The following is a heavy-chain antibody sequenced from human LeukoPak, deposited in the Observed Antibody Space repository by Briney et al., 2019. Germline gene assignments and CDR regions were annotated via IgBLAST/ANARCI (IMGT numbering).Heavy chain of an antibody. CDR3: ARGPTYQPIDS. Sequence: PSETLSLTCAVYGGSFSGYYWSWIRQPPGKGLEWIGEINHSGSTNYNPSLKSRVTISVDTSKNHLSLKLSSVTAADTAVYYCARGPTYQPIDSWGQGTLVTVSS. V-gene: IGHV4-34*01. CDR1: GGSFSGYY. CDR2: INHSGST. J-gene: IGHJ4*02. D-gene: IGHD2-2*01.